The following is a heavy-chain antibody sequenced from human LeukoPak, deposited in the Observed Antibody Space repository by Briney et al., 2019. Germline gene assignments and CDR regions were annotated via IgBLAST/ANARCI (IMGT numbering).Heavy chain of an antibody. CDR3: VRDGEGVAISVNYWFDP. J-gene: IGHJ5*02. CDR2: MNPNNGNT. V-gene: IGHV1-8*01. CDR1: GFTFTSYD. D-gene: IGHD3-10*01. Sequence: GASVTVSRTASGFTFTSYDINWVRQASGQGLEWMGWMNPNNGNTGYAQKFQGRVTMTRDTSISTAYMELRGLRSEDTAVYYCVRDGEGVAISVNYWFDPWGQGTLVTVSS.